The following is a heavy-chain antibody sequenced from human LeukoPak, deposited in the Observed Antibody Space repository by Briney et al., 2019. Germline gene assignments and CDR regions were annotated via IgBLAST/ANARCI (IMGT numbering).Heavy chain of an antibody. V-gene: IGHV3-7*01. CDR1: GFTFSSYW. CDR3: ARETSVGTRGGLWGSYRLKWFDP. J-gene: IGHJ5*02. CDR2: IKQDGSEK. D-gene: IGHD3-16*02. Sequence: AGGSLRLSCAAPGFTFSSYWMSWVRQAPGKRLESVANIKQDGSEKYYVDSVKGRFTISRDNAKNSLYLQMNSLIAEDTAVYYCARETSVGTRGGLWGSYRLKWFDPWGQGTPVTVSS.